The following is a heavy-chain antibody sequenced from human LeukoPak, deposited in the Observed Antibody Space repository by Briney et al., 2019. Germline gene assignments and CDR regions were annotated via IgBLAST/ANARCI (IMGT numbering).Heavy chain of an antibody. V-gene: IGHV3-74*01. CDR1: GFTFSSYW. J-gene: IGHJ3*02. Sequence: SGGSLRLSCAASGFTFSSYWMHWVRQAPGKGLVWVSRIKSDGSSTSYADSVKGRFTISRDNAKNTLYLQMNSLRAEDTAVYYCARRAAALGAFDIWGQGTMVTVSS. CDR2: IKSDGSST. CDR3: ARRAAALGAFDI. D-gene: IGHD6-13*01.